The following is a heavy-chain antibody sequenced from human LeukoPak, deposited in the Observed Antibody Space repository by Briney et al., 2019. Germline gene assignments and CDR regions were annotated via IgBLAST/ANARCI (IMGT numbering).Heavy chain of an antibody. J-gene: IGHJ3*02. CDR2: IYTSGST. D-gene: IGHD2-2*01. Sequence: SETLSPTCTVSGGSISSGSYYWSWIRQPAGKGLEWIGRIYTSGSTNYNPSLKSRVTISVDTSKNQFSLKLSSVTAADTAVYYCARAPRYCSSTSCPGGAFDIWGQGTMVTVSS. CDR3: ARAPRYCSSTSCPGGAFDI. CDR1: GGSISSGSYY. V-gene: IGHV4-61*02.